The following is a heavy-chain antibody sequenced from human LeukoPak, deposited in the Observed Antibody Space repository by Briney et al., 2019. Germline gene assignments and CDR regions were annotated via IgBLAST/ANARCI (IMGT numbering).Heavy chain of an antibody. J-gene: IGHJ4*02. Sequence: GGSLRLSCAASGFTFSSYWMHWVRQAPGKGLVWVSRINSDGSSTNYAGSGKGRFTISRDNAKNTLYLQMNSLRAEDTAMYYCARPGDLFNYWGQGTLVTVSS. CDR3: ARPGDLFNY. CDR1: GFTFSSYW. D-gene: IGHD3-10*01. CDR2: INSDGSST. V-gene: IGHV3-74*01.